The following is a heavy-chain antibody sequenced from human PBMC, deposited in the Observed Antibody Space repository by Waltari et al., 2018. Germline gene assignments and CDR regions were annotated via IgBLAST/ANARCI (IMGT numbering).Heavy chain of an antibody. J-gene: IGHJ4*02. Sequence: QLQESGPGLMKPSGTLSLSCAVSGDSVTTSYWWRWVRQSPQTGLEWIGQVHGSGRANYNPSFASRVTVSLDTSKNQFSLEVTSATAADTAVYFCARDRGRGLYLDTWGPGTLVTVSP. D-gene: IGHD2-15*01. CDR2: VHGSGRA. CDR1: GDSVTTSYW. V-gene: IGHV4-4*02. CDR3: ARDRGRGLYLDT.